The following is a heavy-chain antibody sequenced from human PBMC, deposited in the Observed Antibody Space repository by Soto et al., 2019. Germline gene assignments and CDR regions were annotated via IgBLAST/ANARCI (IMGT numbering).Heavy chain of an antibody. CDR2: ISYDGSNK. CDR3: AKAQDDYIWGSYRGVDY. J-gene: IGHJ4*02. D-gene: IGHD3-16*02. V-gene: IGHV3-30*18. Sequence: QVQLVESGGGVVQPGRSLRLSCAASGFTFSSYGMHWVRQAPGKGLEWVAVISYDGSNKYYADSVKGRFTISRDNAKNTLYLQMNSLRAEDTAVYYCAKAQDDYIWGSYRGVDYWGQGTLVTVSS. CDR1: GFTFSSYG.